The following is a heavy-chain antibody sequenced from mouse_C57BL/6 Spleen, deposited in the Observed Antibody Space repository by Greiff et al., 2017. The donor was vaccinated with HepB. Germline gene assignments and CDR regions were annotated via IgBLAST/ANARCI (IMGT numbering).Heavy chain of an antibody. CDR2: ISSGSSTI. CDR1: GFTFSDYG. CDR3: ARYYYSNYLDY. J-gene: IGHJ2*01. D-gene: IGHD2-5*01. Sequence: EVQRVESGGGLVKPGGSLKLSCAASGFTFSDYGMHWVRQAPEKGLEWVAYISSGSSTIYYADTVKGRFTISRDNAKNTLFLQMTSLRSEDTAMYYCARYYYSNYLDYWGQGTTLTVSS. V-gene: IGHV5-17*01.